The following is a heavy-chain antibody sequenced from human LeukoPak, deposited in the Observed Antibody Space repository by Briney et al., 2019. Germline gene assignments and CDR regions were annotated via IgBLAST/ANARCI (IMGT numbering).Heavy chain of an antibody. CDR3: ARMTTGHDY. Sequence: SETLSLTCGVSGTSFTSYYWSWIRQTPGKGLEWIGEVNHSGYTNMNPSLKSRVIISVDTSKNQFSLMMTSVTAADTAVYFCARMTTGHDYWGQGVLVTVSS. V-gene: IGHV4-34*01. D-gene: IGHD4-17*01. CDR2: VNHSGYT. CDR1: GTSFTSYY. J-gene: IGHJ4*02.